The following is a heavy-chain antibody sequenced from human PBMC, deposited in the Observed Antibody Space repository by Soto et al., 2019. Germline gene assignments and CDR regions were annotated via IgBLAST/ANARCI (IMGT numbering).Heavy chain of an antibody. CDR1: GFTFSSYA. J-gene: IGHJ6*02. D-gene: IGHD3-3*01. Sequence: PGGSLRLSCAPSGFTFSSYALRRIRQAPGKGLKWVSAISGSGGSTYYADSVKGRFTISRDNSKNTLYLQMNSLRAEVMAVYYCAKDMQTYYDFWSGSQNYGMDVWGQGT. V-gene: IGHV3-23*01. CDR2: ISGSGGST. CDR3: AKDMQTYYDFWSGSQNYGMDV.